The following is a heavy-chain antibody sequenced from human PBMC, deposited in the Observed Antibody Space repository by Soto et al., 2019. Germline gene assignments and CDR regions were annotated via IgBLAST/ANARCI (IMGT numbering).Heavy chain of an antibody. Sequence: EVQLVESGGGLVKPGGSLRLSCAASGFTFSSYSMNWVRQAPGKGLEWVSSISSSSSYIYYADSVKGRFTISRDNAKNSLYLQMNSLRAEDAAVYYCARVGGSNDMDVWGKGTTVTVSS. CDR1: GFTFSSYS. D-gene: IGHD2-15*01. CDR3: ARVGGSNDMDV. J-gene: IGHJ6*03. CDR2: ISSSSSYI. V-gene: IGHV3-21*01.